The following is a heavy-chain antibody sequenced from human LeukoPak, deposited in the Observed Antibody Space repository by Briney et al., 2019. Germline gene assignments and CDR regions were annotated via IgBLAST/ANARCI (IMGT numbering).Heavy chain of an antibody. Sequence: SETLSLTCTVSGGSISSSSYYWGWIRQPPGKGLEWIGSIYYSGSTYYNPSLKSRVTISVDTSKNQFSLKLSSVTAADTAVYYCARGLIVATVMIDYWGQGTLVTVSS. CDR2: IYYSGST. J-gene: IGHJ4*02. CDR1: GGSISSSSYY. V-gene: IGHV4-39*07. D-gene: IGHD5-12*01. CDR3: ARGLIVATVMIDY.